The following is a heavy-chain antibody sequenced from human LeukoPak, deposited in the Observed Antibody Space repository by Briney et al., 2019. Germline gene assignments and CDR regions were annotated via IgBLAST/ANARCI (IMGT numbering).Heavy chain of an antibody. CDR2: IHYSGNT. CDR1: GGSIRNYY. D-gene: IGHD3-22*01. CDR3: ARGGDSSGYLNHYYYGMDV. Sequence: KTSETLSLTCIVSGGSIRNYYWNWIRQSPGKGLEWIGFIHYSGNTHYRPTLRSRVTMSVDTSKNQFSLKLTAVTAADTAVYYCARGGDSSGYLNHYYYGMDVWGQRTTVTVSS. V-gene: IGHV4-59*01. J-gene: IGHJ6*02.